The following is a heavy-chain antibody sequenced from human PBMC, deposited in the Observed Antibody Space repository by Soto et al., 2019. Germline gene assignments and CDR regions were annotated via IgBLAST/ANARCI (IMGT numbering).Heavy chain of an antibody. CDR2: INHSGST. Sequence: SETLSLTCAVYGGSFSGYYWSWIRQPPGKGLEWIGEINHSGSTNYNPSLKSRVTISVDTSKNQFSLKLSSVTAADTAVYYCARGPVVLGAMRIPFDYWGQGTLVTVFS. CDR3: ARGPVVLGAMRIPFDY. D-gene: IGHD2-2*01. V-gene: IGHV4-34*01. J-gene: IGHJ4*02. CDR1: GGSFSGYY.